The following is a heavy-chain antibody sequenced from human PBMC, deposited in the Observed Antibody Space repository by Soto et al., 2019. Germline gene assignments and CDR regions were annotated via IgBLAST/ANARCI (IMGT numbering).Heavy chain of an antibody. CDR2: INHSGST. D-gene: IGHD1-1*01. V-gene: IGHV4-34*01. CDR3: VRCGRGHVERRECFDY. J-gene: IGHJ4*02. Sequence: PSETLSLTCAVYGGSFSGYYWSWIRQPPGKGLEWIGEINHSGSTNYNPSLKSRVTISVDTSKNQFSLKLSSVTAADTAVYYCVRCGRGHVERRECFDYWGQGTLVTVSS. CDR1: GGSFSGYY.